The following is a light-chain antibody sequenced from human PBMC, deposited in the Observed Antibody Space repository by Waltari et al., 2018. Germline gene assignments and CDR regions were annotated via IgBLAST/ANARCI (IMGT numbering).Light chain of an antibody. J-gene: IGLJ1*01. Sequence: QSVLTQPPSASGTPGQRVTISCSGSSANIGSNPVNWYQQLPGTAPKLLINNNSQRPSGVPDRVSGSKSGTSASLAISGLLSDDEAEYYWAAWDDSLSGYVFGTGTNVSVL. CDR1: SANIGSNP. CDR2: NNS. CDR3: AAWDDSLSGYV. V-gene: IGLV1-44*01.